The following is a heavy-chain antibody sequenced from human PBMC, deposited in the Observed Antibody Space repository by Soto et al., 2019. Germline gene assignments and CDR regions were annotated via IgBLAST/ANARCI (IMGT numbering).Heavy chain of an antibody. V-gene: IGHV4-59*01. CDR3: ARGARDGYNYGFWVY. CDR2: IYYSGST. Sequence: PSETLALTCPFSGGSISSYYWSLIRHPPGKGLEWIGYIYYSGSTNYNPSLKSRVTISVDTSKNQFSLKLSSVTAADTAVYYCARGARDGYNYGFWVYWGQGTLVTVSS. CDR1: GGSISSYY. J-gene: IGHJ4*02. D-gene: IGHD5-12*01.